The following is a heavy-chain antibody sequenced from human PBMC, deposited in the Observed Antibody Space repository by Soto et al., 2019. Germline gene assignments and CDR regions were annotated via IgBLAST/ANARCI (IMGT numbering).Heavy chain of an antibody. CDR2: IYYSGST. D-gene: IGHD3-22*01. CDR3: ARRRNYYDSSGYYFDY. V-gene: IGHV4-39*01. J-gene: IGHJ4*02. Sequence: ASETLSLTCTVSGGSISSSSYYWGWIRQPPGKGLEWIGSIYYSGSTYYNPSLKSRVTISVDTSKNQFSLKLSSVTAADTAVYYCARRRNYYDSSGYYFDYWGQGTLVTVSS. CDR1: GGSISSSSYY.